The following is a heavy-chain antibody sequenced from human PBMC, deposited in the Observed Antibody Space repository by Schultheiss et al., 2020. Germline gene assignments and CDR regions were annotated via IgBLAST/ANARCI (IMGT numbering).Heavy chain of an antibody. J-gene: IGHJ5*02. CDR1: GYTLTELS. Sequence: ASVKVSCKVSGYTLTELSMHWVRQAPGKGLEWMGGFDPEDGETIYAQKFQGRVTMTEDTSTDTAYMELSSLRSEDTAVYYCARMGHYGSGHWFDPWGQGTLVTVSS. CDR2: FDPEDGET. V-gene: IGHV1-24*01. D-gene: IGHD3-10*01. CDR3: ARMGHYGSGHWFDP.